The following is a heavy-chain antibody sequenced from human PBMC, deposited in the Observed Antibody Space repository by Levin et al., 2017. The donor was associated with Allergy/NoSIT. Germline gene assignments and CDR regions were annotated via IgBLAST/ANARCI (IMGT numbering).Heavy chain of an antibody. Sequence: SSETLSLTCAVSGGSISSSNWWSWVRQPPGKGLEWIGEIYHSGSTNYNPSLKSRVTISVDKSKNQFSLKLSSVTAADTAVYYCARAIGYSSGWYYFDYWGQGTLVTVSS. CDR3: ARAIGYSSGWYYFDY. CDR2: IYHSGST. D-gene: IGHD6-19*01. V-gene: IGHV4-4*02. J-gene: IGHJ4*02. CDR1: GGSISSSNW.